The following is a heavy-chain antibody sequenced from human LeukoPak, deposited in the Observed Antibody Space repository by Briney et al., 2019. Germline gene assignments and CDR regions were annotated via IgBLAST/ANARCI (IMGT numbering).Heavy chain of an antibody. CDR1: GFTFDDYA. CDR2: ISWNSGSI. Sequence: PGGSLRLSCAASGFTFDDYAMHWVRQAPGKGLEWVSGISWNSGSIGYADSVKGRFTISRDNAKNSLYLQMNSLRAEDTALYYCAKCSDFWSGYVYWGQGTLVTVSS. J-gene: IGHJ4*02. D-gene: IGHD3-3*01. V-gene: IGHV3-9*01. CDR3: AKCSDFWSGYVY.